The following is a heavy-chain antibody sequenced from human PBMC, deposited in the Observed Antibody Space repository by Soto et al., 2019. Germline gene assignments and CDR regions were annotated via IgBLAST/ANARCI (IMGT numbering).Heavy chain of an antibody. D-gene: IGHD2-21*02. CDR1: GFSLSANRMR. V-gene: IGHV2-70*04. Sequence: GSGPTLVNPTQTLTLTCTFSGFSLSANRMRVSWIRQPPGKALEWLARIDWDDTKFYSMSLKTRLAISKDTSKNQVVLTMTNVAPVDTATYYCARILPGDTTDYWGQGTLVTVPQ. J-gene: IGHJ4*02. CDR2: IDWDDTK. CDR3: ARILPGDTTDY.